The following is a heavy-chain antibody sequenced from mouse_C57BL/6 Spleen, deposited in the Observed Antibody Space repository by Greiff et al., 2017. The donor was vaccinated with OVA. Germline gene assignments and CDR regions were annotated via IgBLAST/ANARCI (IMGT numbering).Heavy chain of an antibody. CDR3: ERYITLSYDYDGDYFDY. D-gene: IGHD2-4*01. V-gene: IGHV7-3*01. CDR1: GFTFTAYY. Sequence: DVKLVESGGGLVQPGGSLSLSCAASGFTFTAYYMSWVRQPPGKALEWLGFIRNKANGYTTEYSASVKGRFTISRDNSQSILYLQMNALRAEDSATYYCERYITLSYDYDGDYFDYWGQGTTLTVSS. CDR2: IRNKANGYTT. J-gene: IGHJ2*01.